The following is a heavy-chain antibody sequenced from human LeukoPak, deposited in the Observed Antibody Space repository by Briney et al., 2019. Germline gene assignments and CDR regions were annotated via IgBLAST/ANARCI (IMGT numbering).Heavy chain of an antibody. Sequence: AASMKVSCKASGGTFSSYAISWVRQAPGQGLEWMGGIIPIFGTANYAQKFQGRVTITADESTSTAYMELSSLRSEDTAVYYCASGTMVRGVITSAVPAGYWGQGTLVTVSS. J-gene: IGHJ4*02. D-gene: IGHD3-10*01. CDR2: IIPIFGTA. V-gene: IGHV1-69*13. CDR3: ASGTMVRGVITSAVPAGY. CDR1: GGTFSSYA.